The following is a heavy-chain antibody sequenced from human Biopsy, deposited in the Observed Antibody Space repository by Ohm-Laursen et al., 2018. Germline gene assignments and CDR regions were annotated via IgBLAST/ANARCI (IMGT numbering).Heavy chain of an antibody. Sequence: TLSLTCTVSGGPISSGGSYWSWLRQRPGKGLGWNGYIFNSANTYYNPSLKNIISISGDTSKNQFSLKLNSVTAADTAVYYCARGDYFDSNGYFWFDPWGQGTLVTVSS. CDR2: IFNSANT. CDR3: ARGDYFDSNGYFWFDP. J-gene: IGHJ5*02. D-gene: IGHD3-22*01. V-gene: IGHV4-31*01. CDR1: GGPISSGGSY.